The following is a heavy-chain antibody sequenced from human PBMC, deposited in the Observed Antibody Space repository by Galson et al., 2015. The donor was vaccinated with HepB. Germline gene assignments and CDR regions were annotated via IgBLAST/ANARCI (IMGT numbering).Heavy chain of an antibody. CDR2: MYRGGTT. CDR1: GFTVSNNY. J-gene: IGHJ3*01. D-gene: IGHD3-22*01. Sequence: SLRLSCAASGFTVSNNYMSWVRQAPGKGLEWVSVMYRGGTTYYADSVEGRVTISRDNSKNTFFLRMNSLRAEDTAVYYCARGPKAPHYYDSSGLGDAFDVWGQGTMVTVSS. CDR3: ARGPKAPHYYDSSGLGDAFDV. V-gene: IGHV3-53*01.